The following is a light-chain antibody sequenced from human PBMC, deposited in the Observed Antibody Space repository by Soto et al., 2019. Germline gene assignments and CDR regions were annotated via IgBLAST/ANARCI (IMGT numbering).Light chain of an antibody. V-gene: IGLV1-47*01. CDR1: SSNIGNNY. J-gene: IGLJ3*02. CDR2: RNN. CDR3: AAWDDRLSGRV. Sequence: QSVLTQPPSASGTPGQRVTISCSGSSSNIGNNYVCWYQQYPGTAPKLLIYRNNQRPSGVPDRFSGSNSGTSASLAISGLRSDDEAEYFCAAWDDRLSGRVFGGGTKLTVL.